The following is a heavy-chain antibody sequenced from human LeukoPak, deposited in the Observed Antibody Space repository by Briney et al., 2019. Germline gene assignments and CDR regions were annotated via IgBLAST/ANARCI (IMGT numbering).Heavy chain of an antibody. CDR2: ISDSGGNT. Sequence: GGPLSLSCAASGFTFNSYAMSWVRQAPWERLQWVSGISDSGGNTYYAASVRGRFTISRDNTKNTLYLQMNSLIAEDTAVYYCARHRSSWLIDYWGQGTLVTVSS. CDR1: GFTFNSYA. D-gene: IGHD6-6*01. V-gene: IGHV3-23*01. CDR3: ARHRSSWLIDY. J-gene: IGHJ4*02.